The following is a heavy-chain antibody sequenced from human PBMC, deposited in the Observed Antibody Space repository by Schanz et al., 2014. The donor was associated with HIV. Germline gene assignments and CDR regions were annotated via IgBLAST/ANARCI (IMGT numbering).Heavy chain of an antibody. CDR3: ARESNGAFDL. CDR1: GFTVSSNY. J-gene: IGHJ2*01. V-gene: IGHV3-74*01. CDR2: INALGTTT. Sequence: EVQLVESGGGLIQRGGSLRLSCAASGFTVSSNYMSWVRQAPGRGLEWVSRINALGTTTAYADSVKGRFAISRDNAKRTLYLQMNSLRAEESAVFYCARESNGAFDLWGRGTLVTVSS.